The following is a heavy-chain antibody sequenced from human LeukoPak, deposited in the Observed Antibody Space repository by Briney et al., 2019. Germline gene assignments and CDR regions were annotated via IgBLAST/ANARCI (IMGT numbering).Heavy chain of an antibody. J-gene: IGHJ4*02. CDR2: ISSSSSYI. Sequence: GGSLRLSCAASGFTFSSYSMNWVRQAPGKGLEWVSSISSSSSYIYYADSVKGRFTISRDNAKNSLYLQMNSLRAEDTAVYYCASSLTYYYGSGGYSDYWGQGTLVTVSS. V-gene: IGHV3-21*01. CDR3: ASSLTYYYGSGGYSDY. CDR1: GFTFSSYS. D-gene: IGHD3-10*01.